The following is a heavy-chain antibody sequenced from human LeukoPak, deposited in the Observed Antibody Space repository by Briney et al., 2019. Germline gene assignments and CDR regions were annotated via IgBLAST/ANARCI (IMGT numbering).Heavy chain of an antibody. CDR2: IWYDGSNK. V-gene: IGHV3-33*01. D-gene: IGHD3-22*01. Sequence: GGSLRLSCAASGFTFSSYGMHWVRQAPGKGLEWVAVIWYDGSNKYYADSVKGRFTISGDNSKNTLYLQMNSLRAEDTAVYYCARDPLFYYDSSGYHYPDYWGQGTLVTVSS. CDR1: GFTFSSYG. J-gene: IGHJ4*02. CDR3: ARDPLFYYDSSGYHYPDY.